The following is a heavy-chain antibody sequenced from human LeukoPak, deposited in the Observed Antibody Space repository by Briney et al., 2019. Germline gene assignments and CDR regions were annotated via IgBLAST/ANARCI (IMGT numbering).Heavy chain of an antibody. J-gene: IGHJ4*02. D-gene: IGHD6-13*01. Sequence: PGGSLRLSCAASGFLFSNYVMGWAPPAPGKGLEWVSGINWNGGSTGYADSVKGRFTISRDNAKNSLYLQMNSLRAEDTALYYCARDGIAAAGTGYWGQGTLVTVSS. CDR1: GFLFSNYV. CDR3: ARDGIAAAGTGY. CDR2: INWNGGST. V-gene: IGHV3-20*04.